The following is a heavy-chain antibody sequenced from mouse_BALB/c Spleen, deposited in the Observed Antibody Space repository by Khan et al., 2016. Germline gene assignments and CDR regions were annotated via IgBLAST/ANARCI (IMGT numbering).Heavy chain of an antibody. CDR3: AEDYYGSNWFAY. Sequence: HLVQSGPELKKPGETVKISCKASGYTFTNYGMNWVKQAPGKGLKWMGWINTNTGEPTYAEEFKGRFAFSLETSASTAYLQINNLKNEDTATYFCAEDYYGSNWFAYWGQGTLVTVSA. CDR2: INTNTGEP. D-gene: IGHD1-1*01. CDR1: GYTFTNYG. J-gene: IGHJ3*01. V-gene: IGHV9-3*02.